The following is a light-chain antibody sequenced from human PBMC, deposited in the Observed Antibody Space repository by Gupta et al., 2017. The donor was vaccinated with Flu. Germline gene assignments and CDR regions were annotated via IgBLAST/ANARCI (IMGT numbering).Light chain of an antibody. CDR3: QGWDCGSDQYV. CDR1: NIGSIS. V-gene: IGLV3-21*02. J-gene: IGLJ1*01. Sequence: GQTARITWWGNNIGSISVHWYHQKPGQASVLVVYDNSGRPSGIPERFAGSNSGNTATRNISRVEAGDEADYYCQGWDCGSDQYVFATGTKVTVL. CDR2: DNS.